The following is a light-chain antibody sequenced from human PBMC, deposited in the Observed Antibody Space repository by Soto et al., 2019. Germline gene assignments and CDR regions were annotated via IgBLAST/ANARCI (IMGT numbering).Light chain of an antibody. Sequence: EIVMTQSPATLSVSPGERATLSCRASQSISSNLAWYQQKPGQAPRLLIYGASRRATDIPERFSGSGSGTDFTLTISRLEPEDFAVYYCHQYGSSPRTFGQGTRLEIK. V-gene: IGKV3-20*01. CDR3: HQYGSSPRT. J-gene: IGKJ5*01. CDR1: QSISSN. CDR2: GAS.